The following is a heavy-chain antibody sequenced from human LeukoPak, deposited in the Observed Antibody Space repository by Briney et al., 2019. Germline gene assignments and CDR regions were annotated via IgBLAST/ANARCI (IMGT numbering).Heavy chain of an antibody. D-gene: IGHD2-2*01. J-gene: IGHJ6*02. V-gene: IGHV1-18*01. CDR3: ARGGLGYCSSTSCYQYYYYGMDV. CDR2: ISAYNGNT. Sequence: ASVKVSCKASGYTFTSYGISWVRQAPGQGLEWMGWISAYNGNTNYAQKLQGRVTMTTDTSTSTAYMELRSLRSDDTAVYYCARGGLGYCSSTSCYQYYYYGMDVWGQGTTVTVSS. CDR1: GYTFTSYG.